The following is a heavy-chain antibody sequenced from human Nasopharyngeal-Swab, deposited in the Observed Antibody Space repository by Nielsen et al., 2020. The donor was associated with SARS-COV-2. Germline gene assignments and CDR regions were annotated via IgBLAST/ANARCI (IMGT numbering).Heavy chain of an antibody. D-gene: IGHD6-13*01. CDR1: GFTFSSFA. J-gene: IGHJ3*02. V-gene: IGHV3-30*04. CDR2: ISYDGDEK. Sequence: GESLKISCAASGFTFSSFAMNWVRQAPGKGLEWVALISYDGDEKYFADSVQGRFTISRDNSKNTLYLQMNGLRADDTAEYYCARDPRPLAAAGYLVAFDIWGQGTMVTVSS. CDR3: ARDPRPLAAAGYLVAFDI.